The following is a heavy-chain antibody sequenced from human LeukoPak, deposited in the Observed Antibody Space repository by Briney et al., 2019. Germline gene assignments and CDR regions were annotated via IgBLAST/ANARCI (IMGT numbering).Heavy chain of an antibody. CDR1: GFNFSRNG. CDR2: IRCDGTNT. Sequence: GGSLRLSCTASGFNFSRNGMHWVRQAPGKGLEWVAFIRCDGTNTFYGASVRGRFTTSRDNSKSTLYLQLNSLTSEDTDVCLCATDFDDVNSDYYYIPEYWGRGTLVTVSS. J-gene: IGHJ4*02. D-gene: IGHD3-22*01. V-gene: IGHV3-30*02. CDR3: ATDFDDVNSDYYYIPEY.